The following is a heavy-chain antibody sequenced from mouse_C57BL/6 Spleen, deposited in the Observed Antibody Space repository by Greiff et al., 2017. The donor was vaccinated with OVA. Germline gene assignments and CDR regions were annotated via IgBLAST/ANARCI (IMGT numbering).Heavy chain of an antibody. J-gene: IGHJ3*01. V-gene: IGHV5-17*01. CDR1: GFTFSDYG. CDR3: ARGRGRAWFAY. CDR2: ISSGSSTI. Sequence: EVQLVESGGGLVKPGGSLKLSCAASGFTFSDYGLHWVRQAPEKGLEWVAYISSGSSTIYYADTVKGRFTISRDNAKNTLFLQMTRLRSEDTAMYYCARGRGRAWFAYWGQGTLVTVSA.